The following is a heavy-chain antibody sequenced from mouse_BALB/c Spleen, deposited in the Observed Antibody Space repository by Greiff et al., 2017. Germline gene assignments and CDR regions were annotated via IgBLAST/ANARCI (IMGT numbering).Heavy chain of an antibody. D-gene: IGHD3-3*01. CDR3: ARLHRDGAMDY. J-gene: IGHJ4*01. Sequence: EVKLVESGPGLVKPSQSLSLTCTVTGYSITSDYAWNWIRQFPGNKLEWMGYISYSGSTSYNPSLKSRISITRDTSKNQFFLQLNSVTTEDTATYYCARLHRDGAMDYWGQGTSVTVSS. V-gene: IGHV3-2*02. CDR2: ISYSGST. CDR1: GYSITSDYA.